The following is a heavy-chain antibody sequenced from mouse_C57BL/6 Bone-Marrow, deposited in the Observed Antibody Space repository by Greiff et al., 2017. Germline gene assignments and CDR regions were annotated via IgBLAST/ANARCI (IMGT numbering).Heavy chain of an antibody. CDR3: AREKIYYGSSYGCDV. J-gene: IGHJ1*03. CDR2: INPSNGGT. V-gene: IGHV1-53*01. Sequence: VQLQQPGTELVKPGASVKLSCKASGYTFTSYWMHWVKQRPGQGLEWIGNINPSNGGTNYNEKFKSKATLTVDTSSSTAYMPLSSLTSEDSAVYYCAREKIYYGSSYGCDVWGTGTTVTVSS. D-gene: IGHD1-1*01. CDR1: GYTFTSYW.